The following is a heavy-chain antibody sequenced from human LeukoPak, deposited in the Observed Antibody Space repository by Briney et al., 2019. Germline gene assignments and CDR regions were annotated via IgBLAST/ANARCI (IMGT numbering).Heavy chain of an antibody. CDR1: GITFSSYA. V-gene: IGHV3-23*01. D-gene: IGHD3-10*01. J-gene: IGHJ4*02. Sequence: GSLRLSCAASGITFSSYAMSWVRQAPGKGLEWVSAISGSGGSTYYADSVKGRFTISRDNSKNTLYLQVNSLRAEDTAVYYCAKDYYGSGRFPYFDYWGQGTLVTVSS. CDR3: AKDYYGSGRFPYFDY. CDR2: ISGSGGST.